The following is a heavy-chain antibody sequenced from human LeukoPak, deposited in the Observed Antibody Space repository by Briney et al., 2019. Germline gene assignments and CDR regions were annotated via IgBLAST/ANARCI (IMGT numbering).Heavy chain of an antibody. Sequence: GGSLRLSCAASGFTFSSYAMSWVRQAPGKGLEWVSAISGSGGSTYYADSVKGRFTISRDNSKNTLYLQMTSLRAEDTAVYYCAKAGSAIFGVGRDAFDIWGQGTMVTVSS. J-gene: IGHJ3*02. V-gene: IGHV3-23*01. D-gene: IGHD3-3*01. CDR1: GFTFSSYA. CDR3: AKAGSAIFGVGRDAFDI. CDR2: ISGSGGST.